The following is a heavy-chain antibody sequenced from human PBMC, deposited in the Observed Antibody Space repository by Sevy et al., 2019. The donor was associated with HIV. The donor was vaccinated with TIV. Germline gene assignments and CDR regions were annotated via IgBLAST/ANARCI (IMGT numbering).Heavy chain of an antibody. V-gene: IGHV3-23*01. CDR3: AREGCTKPHDY. J-gene: IGHJ4*02. CDR1: GFTFSKYS. CDR2: FSFGCGRI. Sequence: GGSLRLSCEASGFTFSKYSMSWVRQAPGKGLEWVSTFSFGCGRINYADSVKGRFTISRDDSKNTLYLQMNSLRAEDTAVYYCAREGCTKPHDYGGQGTLVTVS. D-gene: IGHD2-8*01.